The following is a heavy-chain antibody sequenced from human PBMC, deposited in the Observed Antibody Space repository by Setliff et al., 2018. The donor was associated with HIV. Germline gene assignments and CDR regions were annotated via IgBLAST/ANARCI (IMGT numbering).Heavy chain of an antibody. D-gene: IGHD3-22*01. J-gene: IGHJ4*02. CDR3: AKDVYVAKYYYGSSGYSGSYYCDY. Sequence: PGGSLRLSCAASGFNFRSYGMTWVRQAPGKGPDWVAHIGSSNHGIHYTASVQGRFTGSGDNANNLLCLQMNNLSVEDTAVYSCAKDVYVAKYYYGSSGYSGSYYCDYWGQGTTVTVSS. CDR2: IGSSNHGI. CDR1: GFNFRSYG. V-gene: IGHV3-48*04.